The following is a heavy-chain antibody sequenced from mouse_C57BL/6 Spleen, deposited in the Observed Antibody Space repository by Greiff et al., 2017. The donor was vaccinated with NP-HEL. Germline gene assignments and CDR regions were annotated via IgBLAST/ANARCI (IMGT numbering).Heavy chain of an antibody. Sequence: VQLQQSGPELVKPGASVKISCKASGYAFSSSWMNWVKQRPGKGLEWIGRIYPGDGDTNYNGKFKGKATLTADKSSSTAYMQLSSLTSEDSAVYFCARGGSSYKLRLYFDDWGQGTTLTVSS. CDR2: IYPGDGDT. J-gene: IGHJ2*01. CDR1: GYAFSSSW. V-gene: IGHV1-82*01. CDR3: ARGGSSYKLRLYFDD. D-gene: IGHD1-1*01.